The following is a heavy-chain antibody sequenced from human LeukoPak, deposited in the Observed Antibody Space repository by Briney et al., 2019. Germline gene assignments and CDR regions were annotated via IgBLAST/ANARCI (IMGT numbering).Heavy chain of an antibody. CDR3: AKDRNYDSNLDY. V-gene: IGHV3-21*01. J-gene: IGHJ4*02. Sequence: PGGSLRLSCAASGFTFSTYSMNWVRQAPGKGLEWVSSISRSSSYIYYADSLKGRFTISRDNAKNSLYLHMNSLRVEDTAVYYCAKDRNYDSNLDYWGQGTLVTVSS. CDR2: ISRSSSYI. CDR1: GFTFSTYS. D-gene: IGHD3-22*01.